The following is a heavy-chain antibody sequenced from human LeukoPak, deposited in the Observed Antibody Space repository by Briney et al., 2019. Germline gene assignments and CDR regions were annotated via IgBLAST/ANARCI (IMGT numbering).Heavy chain of an antibody. D-gene: IGHD1-26*01. J-gene: IGHJ4*02. CDR1: GYTFTSYG. CDR3: VREEAKGGYFDY. V-gene: IGHV1-18*01. Sequence: ASVKVSCKASGYTFTSYGISWVRQAPGQGLEWMGWISAYNGNTNYAQKLQGRVTMTTDTSTSTAYTELRSLRSDDTAVYYCVREEAKGGYFDYWGQGTLVTVSS. CDR2: ISAYNGNT.